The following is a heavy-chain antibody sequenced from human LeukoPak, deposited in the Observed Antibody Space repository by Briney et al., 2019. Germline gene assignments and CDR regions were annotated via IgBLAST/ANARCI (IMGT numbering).Heavy chain of an antibody. Sequence: GRSLRLSCAASGFTFSSYGVHWVRQAPGKGLEWVAVISYDGSHKYYADSVKGRFTISRDNSKNTLYLQMNSLRAEDTAVYYCAKIYDSSAWGQGTLVTVSS. J-gene: IGHJ5*02. CDR2: ISYDGSHK. D-gene: IGHD3-22*01. CDR3: AKIYDSSA. CDR1: GFTFSSYG. V-gene: IGHV3-30*18.